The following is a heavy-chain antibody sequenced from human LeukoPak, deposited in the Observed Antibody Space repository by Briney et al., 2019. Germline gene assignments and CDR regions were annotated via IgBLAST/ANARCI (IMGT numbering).Heavy chain of an antibody. V-gene: IGHV4-4*07. CDR2: IYTSGST. CDR3: ARATYTYGGKGSAFDY. D-gene: IGHD4-23*01. J-gene: IGHJ4*02. CDR1: GSSISSYY. Sequence: PSETLSLTCTVSGSSISSYYWSWIRQPAGKGLEWIGRIYTSGSTNYNPSLKSRVTMSVDTSKNQFSLKLSSVTAADTAVYYCARATYTYGGKGSAFDYWGQGTLVTVSS.